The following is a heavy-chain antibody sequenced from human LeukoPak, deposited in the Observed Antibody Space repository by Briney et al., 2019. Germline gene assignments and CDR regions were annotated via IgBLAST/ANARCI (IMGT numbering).Heavy chain of an antibody. CDR1: GGSISSGSYY. CDR2: IYTSGST. CDR3: ARDNFRWLGRGIYYYMGV. Sequence: SETLSLTCTVSGGSISSGSYYWSWIRQPAGKGLEWIGRIYTSGSTNYNPSLKSRVTISVDTSKNQFSLQLSSVTAADTAVYYCARDNFRWLGRGIYYYMGVWGKGTTVTVSS. D-gene: IGHD6-19*01. J-gene: IGHJ6*03. V-gene: IGHV4-61*02.